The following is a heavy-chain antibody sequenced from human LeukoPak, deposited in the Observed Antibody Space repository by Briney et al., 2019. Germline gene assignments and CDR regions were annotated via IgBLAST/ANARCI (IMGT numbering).Heavy chain of an antibody. Sequence: SETLSLTCSVSGPSIGSFYWSWIRQPPGRGLEWVGSINYSGTTNYNPSLKSRVTMSIDTSKNQVSLKLNSVTAADTVVYYCARDTWSGSDYWGQGTLVTVSS. V-gene: IGHV4-59*01. CDR2: INYSGTT. D-gene: IGHD3-10*01. J-gene: IGHJ4*02. CDR1: GPSIGSFY. CDR3: ARDTWSGSDY.